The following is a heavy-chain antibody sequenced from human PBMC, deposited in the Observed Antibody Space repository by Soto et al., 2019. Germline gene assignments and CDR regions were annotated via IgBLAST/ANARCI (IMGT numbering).Heavy chain of an antibody. CDR3: AKNYYDSSGYYYQFFDY. CDR2: ISGSGGST. J-gene: IGHJ4*02. D-gene: IGHD3-22*01. Sequence: GGSLRLSCAASGFTFSSYAMSWVRQAPGKGLEWVSAISGSGGSTYYADSVKGRFTISRDNSKNRRYLQMNSLRAEDTAVYYCAKNYYDSSGYYYQFFDYWGQGTLVTVSS. CDR1: GFTFSSYA. V-gene: IGHV3-23*01.